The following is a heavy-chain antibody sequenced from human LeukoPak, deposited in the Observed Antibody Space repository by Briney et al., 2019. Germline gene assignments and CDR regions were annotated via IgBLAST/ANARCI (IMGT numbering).Heavy chain of an antibody. D-gene: IGHD1-7*01. CDR1: GFTFSSYA. CDR2: ISGSGGST. CDR3: AKRRGLELLYYYYMDV. Sequence: PGRSLRLSCAASGFTFSSYAMSWVRQAPGKGLEWVSAISGSGGSTYYADSVKGRFTISRDNSKNTLYLQMNSLRAEDTAVYYCAKRRGLELLYYYYMDVWGKGTTVTVSS. V-gene: IGHV3-23*01. J-gene: IGHJ6*03.